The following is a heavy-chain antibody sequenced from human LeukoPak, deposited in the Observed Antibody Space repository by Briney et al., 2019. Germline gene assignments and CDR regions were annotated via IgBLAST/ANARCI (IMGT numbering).Heavy chain of an antibody. D-gene: IGHD2-15*01. Sequence: PGRSLRLSCAASGLTFSSYAMHWVRQAPGKGLEWVAGISYDGSNKYYADSVKGRFTISRDNSKNTLYLQMNSLRAEDTAVYYCARDVKSILLIVVVVAATYYFDYWGQGTLVTVSS. J-gene: IGHJ4*02. V-gene: IGHV3-30-3*01. CDR1: GLTFSSYA. CDR3: ARDVKSILLIVVVVAATYYFDY. CDR2: ISYDGSNK.